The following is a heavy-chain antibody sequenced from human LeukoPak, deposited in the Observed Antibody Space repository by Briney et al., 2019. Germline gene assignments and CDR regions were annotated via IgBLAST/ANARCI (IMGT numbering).Heavy chain of an antibody. CDR2: IYTSGST. Sequence: TSETLSLTCTVSGGSISSGSYYWSWIRQPAGKGLEWIGRIYTSGSTNYNPSLKSRVTISVDTSKNEFSLKLSSVTAADTAVSYRGRDLGTIFGVVGYYYMDVWGKGATVTVSS. D-gene: IGHD3-3*01. CDR3: GRDLGTIFGVVGYYYMDV. CDR1: GGSISSGSYY. V-gene: IGHV4-61*02. J-gene: IGHJ6*03.